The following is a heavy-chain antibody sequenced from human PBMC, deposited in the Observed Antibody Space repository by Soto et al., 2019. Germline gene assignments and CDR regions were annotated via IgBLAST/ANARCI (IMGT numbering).Heavy chain of an antibody. V-gene: IGHV4-39*01. CDR2: MYYSGTT. J-gene: IGHJ5*02. CDR3: AVVDSTGNWFDP. Sequence: QLQLQESGPGLVKPSETLSLTCTVSGGSISSSDFYWGWLRQTPGKGLDFIGSMYYSGTTYYNPSLKSRVTISVDTPKNQFTLKLISVTAADTAVYYCAVVDSTGNWFDPWGEGALVTVSS. CDR1: GGSISSSDFY. D-gene: IGHD6-25*01.